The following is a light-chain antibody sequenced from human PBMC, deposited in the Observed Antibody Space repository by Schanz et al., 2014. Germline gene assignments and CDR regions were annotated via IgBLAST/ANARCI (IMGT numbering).Light chain of an antibody. V-gene: IGKV3-15*01. CDR3: LQDYNWT. CDR1: HSVRTN. Sequence: VVVTQSPGTLSVFPGERATLSCRASHSVRTNLAWYQQKPGQPPRLLIFDASTRASGVPLRFSGSGSGTEFTLTITSLQSEDFATYYCLQDYNWTFGQGTKVEIK. CDR2: DAS. J-gene: IGKJ1*01.